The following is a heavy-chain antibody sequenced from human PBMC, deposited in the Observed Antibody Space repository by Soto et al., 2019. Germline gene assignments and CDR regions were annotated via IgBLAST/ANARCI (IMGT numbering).Heavy chain of an antibody. CDR2: IRGFSPYT. D-gene: IGHD5-12*01. Sequence: PGGSLRLSCVGSGFTFRSYTMNWVRQAPGKGLEWVSGIRGFSPYTFYADSVKGRFTISRDNAKNSLDLQMNSLRAEHQDVYYCARDRRYDGYDYYYHALDVWGQGTTVTVSS. V-gene: IGHV3-21*01. CDR3: ARDRRYDGYDYYYHALDV. J-gene: IGHJ6*02. CDR1: GFTFRSYT.